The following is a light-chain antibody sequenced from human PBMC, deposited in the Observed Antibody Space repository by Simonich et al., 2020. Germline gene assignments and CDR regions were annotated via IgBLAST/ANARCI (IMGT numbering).Light chain of an antibody. CDR1: SSDVGGYNY. Sequence: QSALTQPASVSGSPGQSIPISCTGTSSDVGGYNYVSWSQQHPGKAPKLMIYDVRKPPSGVSNRFSVSKSGNTASLTISGLQAEDEADYYCSSYTSSSTWVFGGGTKLTVL. CDR3: SSYTSSSTWV. V-gene: IGLV2-14*01. J-gene: IGLJ3*02. CDR2: DVR.